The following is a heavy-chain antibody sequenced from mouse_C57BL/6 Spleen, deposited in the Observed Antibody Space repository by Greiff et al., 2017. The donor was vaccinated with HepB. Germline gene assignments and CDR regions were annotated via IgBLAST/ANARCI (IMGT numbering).Heavy chain of an antibody. V-gene: IGHV14-4*01. Sequence: VQLKQSGAELVRPGASVKLSCTASGFNIKDDYMHWVKQRPEQGLEWIGWIDPENGDTEYASKFQGKATITADTSSNTAYLQLSSLTSEDTAVYYCTCLRSWFAYWGQGTLVTVSA. J-gene: IGHJ3*01. D-gene: IGHD1-1*01. CDR1: GFNIKDDY. CDR3: TCLRSWFAY. CDR2: IDPENGDT.